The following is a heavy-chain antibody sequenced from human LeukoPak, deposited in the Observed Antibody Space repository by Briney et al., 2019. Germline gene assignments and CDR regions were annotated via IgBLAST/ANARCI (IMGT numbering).Heavy chain of an antibody. CDR3: ARAGSHDYTQAAFDV. Sequence: GASVKVSCKASGGTFSSYAISWVRQAPGQGLEWMGWISVYNGNTNYAQKFQGRVTLTTDRTTSTVYMDLRSLKSDDTAVYYCARAGSHDYTQAAFDVWGQGTMVTVSS. CDR2: ISVYNGNT. V-gene: IGHV1-18*01. J-gene: IGHJ3*01. D-gene: IGHD5-12*01. CDR1: GGTFSSYA.